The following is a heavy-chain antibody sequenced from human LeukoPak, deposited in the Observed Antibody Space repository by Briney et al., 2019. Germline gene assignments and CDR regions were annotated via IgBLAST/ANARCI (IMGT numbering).Heavy chain of an antibody. CDR1: GFTFSSYA. J-gene: IGHJ4*02. V-gene: IGHV3-49*03. D-gene: IGHD1-1*01. Sequence: GGSLRLSCAASGFTFSSYAMSWFRQAPGKGLEWVGFIRSKAYGGTTEYAASVKGRFTISRDDSKSIAYLQMNSLKTEDTAVYYCTRVGKAKGNAPRPLDYWGQGTLVTVSS. CDR3: TRVGKAKGNAPRPLDY. CDR2: IRSKAYGGTT.